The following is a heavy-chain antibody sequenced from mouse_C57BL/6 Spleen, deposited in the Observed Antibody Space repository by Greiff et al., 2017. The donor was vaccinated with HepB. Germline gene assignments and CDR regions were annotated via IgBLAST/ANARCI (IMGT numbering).Heavy chain of an antibody. J-gene: IGHJ3*01. Sequence: VQLQQSGAELVKPGASVKLSCKASGYTFTSYWMHWVKQRPGQGLEWIGMIHPNSGSTNYNEKFKSKATLTVDKSSSTAYMQLSSLTSEDSAVYYCARGLDGYLFAYWGQGTLVTVSA. D-gene: IGHD2-3*01. V-gene: IGHV1-64*01. CDR2: IHPNSGST. CDR3: ARGLDGYLFAY. CDR1: GYTFTSYW.